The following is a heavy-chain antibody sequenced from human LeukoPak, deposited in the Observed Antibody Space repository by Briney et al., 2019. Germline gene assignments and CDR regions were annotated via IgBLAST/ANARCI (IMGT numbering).Heavy chain of an antibody. Sequence: GGSLRLSCAATGFTVSSNYMSWVRQAPGKGLEWVSVICSGGSTYYADSVKGRFTISRDNSKNTLYLQMNSPRAEDTAVYYCARGPPLFGEHYYYYGMDVWGQGTTVTVSS. CDR3: ARGPPLFGEHYYYYGMDV. CDR1: GFTVSSNY. CDR2: ICSGGST. D-gene: IGHD3-10*01. J-gene: IGHJ6*02. V-gene: IGHV3-66*02.